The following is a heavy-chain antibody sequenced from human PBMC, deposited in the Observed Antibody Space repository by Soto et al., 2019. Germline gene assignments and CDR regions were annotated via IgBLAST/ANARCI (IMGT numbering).Heavy chain of an antibody. CDR1: GGSISSYY. J-gene: IGHJ6*02. Sequence: QVQLQESGPGLVKPSETLSLTCTVSGGSISSYYWSWIRQPPGKGLEWIGYIYYSGSTNYNPSLKSRVTISVDTSKNQFSLKLSSVTAADTAVYYCARDDYGDSYGMDVWGQGTTVTVSS. CDR3: ARDDYGDSYGMDV. D-gene: IGHD4-17*01. V-gene: IGHV4-59*01. CDR2: IYYSGST.